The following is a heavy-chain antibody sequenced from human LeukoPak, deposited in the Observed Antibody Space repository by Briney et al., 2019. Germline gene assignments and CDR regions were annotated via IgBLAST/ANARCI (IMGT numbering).Heavy chain of an antibody. J-gene: IGHJ4*02. V-gene: IGHV3-30-3*01. CDR1: GFTFTYYA. CDR2: ISYDGSRQ. CDR3: ARAPRVDYLDY. Sequence: GRSLRLSCAASGFTFTYYAMHWVRQAPGKGLELVALISYDGSRQYYTDSVKGRFIISRDDSKNTVYLQMNSLRAEDTAVYYCARAPRVDYLDYWGQGTLVTVSS.